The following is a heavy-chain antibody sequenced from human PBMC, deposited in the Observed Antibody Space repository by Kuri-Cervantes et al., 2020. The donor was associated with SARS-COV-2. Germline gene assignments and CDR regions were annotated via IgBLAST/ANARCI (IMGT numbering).Heavy chain of an antibody. V-gene: IGHV1-2*02. CDR1: GYTFTGYY. D-gene: IGHD1-1*01. CDR3: ARVPRRSTYFVSGTGTNLYYFNY. Sequence: SVKVSCKASGYTFTGYYMHWVRQAPGQGLEWMGWINPNSGGTNYAQKFQGRVTMTRDTSISTAYMELSRLRSDDTAVYYCARVPRRSTYFVSGTGTNLYYFNYWGQGTLVTVSS. J-gene: IGHJ4*02. CDR2: INPNSGGT.